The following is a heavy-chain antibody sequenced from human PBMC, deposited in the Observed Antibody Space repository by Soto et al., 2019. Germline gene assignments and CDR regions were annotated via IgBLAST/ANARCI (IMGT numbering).Heavy chain of an antibody. CDR2: IYPGDSDS. CDR3: ARLDSGSYPYYYYYGMDV. V-gene: IGHV5-51*01. J-gene: IGHJ6*02. Sequence: PGESLKISCKGSGYSFTSYWIGWVRQMPGKGLEWMGIIYPGDSDSRYSPSFQGQVTISADNSINTAYLQWSSLKASDTAMYYCARLDSGSYPYYYYYGMDVWGQGTTVTVSS. CDR1: GYSFTSYW. D-gene: IGHD1-26*01.